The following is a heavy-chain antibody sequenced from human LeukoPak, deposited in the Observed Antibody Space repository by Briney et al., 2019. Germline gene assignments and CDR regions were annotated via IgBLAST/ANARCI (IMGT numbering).Heavy chain of an antibody. J-gene: IGHJ4*02. CDR1: GSTLTELS. Sequence: ASVKVSCKVSGSTLTELSMHWVRQAPGKGLEWMGNFDPEDGETIYAQKFQGRVTMTEDTSTDTAYMELSSLRSEDTALYYCARDRDDSSGYYYGRVLEYWGQGTLVTVSS. D-gene: IGHD3-22*01. V-gene: IGHV1-24*01. CDR2: FDPEDGET. CDR3: ARDRDDSSGYYYGRVLEY.